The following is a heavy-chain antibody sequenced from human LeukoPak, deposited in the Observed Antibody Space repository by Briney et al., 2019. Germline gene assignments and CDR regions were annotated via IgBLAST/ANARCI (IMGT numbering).Heavy chain of an antibody. D-gene: IGHD5-24*01. Sequence: SETLSLTCTVSGGSISSYYWSWIRQPPGKGLEWIGYIYYSGSTNYNPSLKSRVTISVDTSKNQFSLKLSSVTAADTAVYYCARDTASEMADWGQGTLVTVSS. CDR2: IYYSGST. CDR3: ARDTASEMAD. J-gene: IGHJ4*02. V-gene: IGHV4-59*12. CDR1: GGSISSYY.